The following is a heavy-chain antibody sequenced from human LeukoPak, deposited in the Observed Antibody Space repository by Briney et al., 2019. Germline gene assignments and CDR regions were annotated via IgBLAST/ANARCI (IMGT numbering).Heavy chain of an antibody. D-gene: IGHD3-22*01. CDR3: ARADDSSGYYFDAFDI. CDR2: IYYSGST. J-gene: IGHJ3*02. V-gene: IGHV4-59*01. Sequence: SETLSFTRTVSGGSISSYYWSWIRQPPGKGLEWIGYIYYSGSTNYNPSLKSRVTISVDTSKNQFSLKLSSVTAADTAVYYCARADDSSGYYFDAFDIWGQGTMVTVSS. CDR1: GGSISSYY.